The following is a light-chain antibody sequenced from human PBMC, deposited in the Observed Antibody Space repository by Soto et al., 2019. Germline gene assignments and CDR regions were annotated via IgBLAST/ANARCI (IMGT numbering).Light chain of an antibody. J-gene: IGKJ4*01. V-gene: IGKV1-16*02. CDR3: QQYDSYPLT. CDR2: AAS. CDR1: QGVNKY. Sequence: DIQMTQSPSSLSASVGDRVTITCRASQGVNKYVAWFQQKPGKAPKTLIYAASTLQNGVPSKFSGSGSGXXXXXXISSXQXXXXXXXYCQQYDSYPLTFGGGSKVEIK.